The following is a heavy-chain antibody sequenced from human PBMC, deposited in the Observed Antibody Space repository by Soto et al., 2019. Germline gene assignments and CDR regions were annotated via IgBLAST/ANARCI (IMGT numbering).Heavy chain of an antibody. Sequence: GSLRLSCAASGFTFSSYGMHWVRQAPGKGLEWVAGIKEDGSEKYYVDFVKGRFTISRDNGENSLYLQMNGLRAEDTAVYYCARDRGYSCFDYWGLGTLVTVSS. D-gene: IGHD5-18*01. J-gene: IGHJ4*02. CDR2: IKEDGSEK. CDR3: ARDRGYSCFDY. CDR1: GFTFSSYG. V-gene: IGHV3-7*01.